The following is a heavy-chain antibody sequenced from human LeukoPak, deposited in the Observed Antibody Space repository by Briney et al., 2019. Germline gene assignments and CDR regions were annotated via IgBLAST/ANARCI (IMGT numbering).Heavy chain of an antibody. D-gene: IGHD6-13*01. CDR3: ARHSSSWSYAPAIDY. J-gene: IGHJ4*02. CDR1: GYIFSTYW. CDR2: IYPGDSDT. V-gene: IGHV5-51*01. Sequence: GESLKISCKTSGYIFSTYWIGWVRQMPGKGLEWMGAIYPGDSDTRYSPSFQGQVTISADKSIDTAYLQWSSLKASDTAMYYCARHSSSWSYAPAIDYWGQGTLVSVSS.